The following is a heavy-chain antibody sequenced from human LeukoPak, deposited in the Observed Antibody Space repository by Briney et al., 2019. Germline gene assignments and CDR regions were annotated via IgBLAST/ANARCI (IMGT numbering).Heavy chain of an antibody. CDR3: ARASSVDYGGNQYFDY. J-gene: IGHJ4*02. V-gene: IGHV4-59*11. Sequence: PSETLSLTCTVSGGSISSHYWSWIRQPPGKGLEWIGYIYYSGSTNYNPSLKSRVTISVDTSKNQFSLKLSSVTAADTAVYYCARASSVDYGGNQYFDYWGQGTLVTVSS. D-gene: IGHD4-23*01. CDR1: GGSISSHY. CDR2: IYYSGST.